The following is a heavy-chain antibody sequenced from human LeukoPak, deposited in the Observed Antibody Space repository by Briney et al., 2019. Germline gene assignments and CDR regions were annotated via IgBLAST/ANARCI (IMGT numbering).Heavy chain of an antibody. CDR2: VSYDAGDK. V-gene: IGHV3-30*18. Sequence: GRSLRLSCAVSGITFSSYGMHWVRQTPGKGLQWVALVSYDAGDKYYADSVKGRFTISRDNSNNTLYLQMNSLRPEDTAVYYCAKAYDGSYPLDDWGQRTLVTVSS. CDR3: AKAYDGSYPLDD. CDR1: GITFSSYG. J-gene: IGHJ4*02. D-gene: IGHD5-12*01.